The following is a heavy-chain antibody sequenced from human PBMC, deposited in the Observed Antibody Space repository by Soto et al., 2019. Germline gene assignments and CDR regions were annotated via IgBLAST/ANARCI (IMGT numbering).Heavy chain of an antibody. D-gene: IGHD2-2*01. V-gene: IGHV3-33*01. CDR3: AREGDDYAPRHFHH. J-gene: IGHJ1*01. CDR1: GFTFTRYG. CDR2: IWSDGNNK. Sequence: QVQLVESGGGVVQPGRSLRLSCAASGFTFTRYGMHWVRQAPGKGLEWVALIWSDGNNKYYADSVKGRFTISRDNSNNTLYLQMNSLRAEDTAVYFCAREGDDYAPRHFHHWGQGTLVTVSS.